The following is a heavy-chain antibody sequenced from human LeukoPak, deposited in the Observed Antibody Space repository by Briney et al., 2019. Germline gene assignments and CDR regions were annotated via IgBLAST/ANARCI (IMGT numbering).Heavy chain of an antibody. Sequence: PSQTLSLTCTVSGGSISSGSYYWSWIRQPAGKGLEWIGHIYTSGSTKYNPSLKSRVTISADTSKNQFSLKLSSVTAADTAVYHCARDFVIEATTEYFQYWGQGTLVTVSS. D-gene: IGHD3-16*02. CDR2: IYTSGST. CDR3: ARDFVIEATTEYFQY. J-gene: IGHJ1*01. CDR1: GGSISSGSYY. V-gene: IGHV4-61*09.